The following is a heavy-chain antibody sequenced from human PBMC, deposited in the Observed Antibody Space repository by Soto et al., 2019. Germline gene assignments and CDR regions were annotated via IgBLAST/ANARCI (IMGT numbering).Heavy chain of an antibody. Sequence: GGSLRLSCAASGFTFSSYAMSWVRQAPGKGLEWVSAISGSGGSTYYADSVKGRFTISRDNSKNTLYLQMNSLRAEDTAVYYCAKDMITFGGVIARTPFDYWGQGTLVTVSS. D-gene: IGHD3-16*02. CDR2: ISGSGGST. V-gene: IGHV3-23*01. CDR1: GFTFSSYA. J-gene: IGHJ4*02. CDR3: AKDMITFGGVIARTPFDY.